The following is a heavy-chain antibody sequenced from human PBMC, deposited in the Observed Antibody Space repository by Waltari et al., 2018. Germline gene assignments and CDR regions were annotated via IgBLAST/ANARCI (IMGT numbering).Heavy chain of an antibody. J-gene: IGHJ6*03. CDR1: GGSFSGYY. CDR3: ARAIAARLYYYYYYMDV. CDR2: INHSGST. Sequence: QVQLQQWGAGLLKPSETLSLTCAVSGGSFSGYYWSWIRQPPGKGLEWIGEINHSGSTNYNPSLKSRVTISVDTSKNQFSLKLSSVTAADTAVYYCARAIAARLYYYYYYMDVWGKGTTVTVSS. V-gene: IGHV4-34*01. D-gene: IGHD6-6*01.